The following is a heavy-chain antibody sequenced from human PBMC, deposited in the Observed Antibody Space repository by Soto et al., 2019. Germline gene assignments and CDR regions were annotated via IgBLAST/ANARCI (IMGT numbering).Heavy chain of an antibody. CDR1: GFTFSSYS. CDR2: ISSSSSYI. CDR3: ARCNEWYYCYGMDV. V-gene: IGHV3-21*01. Sequence: EVQLVESGGGLVKPGGSLRLSCAASGFTFSSYSMNWVRQAPGKGLEWVSSISSSSSYIYYADSVKGRFTISRDNAKNSLYLQMNSLRAEDTAVYYCARCNEWYYCYGMDVWGQGTTVTVSS. J-gene: IGHJ6*02. D-gene: IGHD3-3*01.